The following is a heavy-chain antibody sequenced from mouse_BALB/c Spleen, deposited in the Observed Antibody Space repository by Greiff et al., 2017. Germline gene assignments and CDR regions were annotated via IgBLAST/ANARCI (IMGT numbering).Heavy chain of an antibody. CDR3: ARARGNYFYFDV. J-gene: IGHJ1*01. CDR1: GYSITSDYA. V-gene: IGHV3-2*02. Sequence: VQLKESGPGLVKPSQSLSLTCTVTGYSITSDYAWNWIRQFPGNKLEWMGYISYSGSTSYNPSLKSRISITRGTSKNQFFLQLNSVTTEDTATYYCARARGNYFYFDVWGAGTTVTVSS. CDR2: ISYSGST. D-gene: IGHD2-1*01.